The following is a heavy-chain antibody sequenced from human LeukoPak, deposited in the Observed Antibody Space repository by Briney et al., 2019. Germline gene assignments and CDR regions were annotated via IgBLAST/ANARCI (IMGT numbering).Heavy chain of an antibody. CDR3: AKGQADGSSYWLAFDI. J-gene: IGHJ3*02. V-gene: IGHV3-23*01. CDR1: GFTFSNYA. CDR2: ISGSGDTT. Sequence: GGSLRLSCAASGFTFSNYAMTWVRQAPGKGLEWVSAISGSGDTTFYADSAKGRFTASRDNSKNTLYLQVNSLRAEDTAVYYCAKGQADGSSYWLAFDIWGHGTMVTVSS. D-gene: IGHD2-15*01.